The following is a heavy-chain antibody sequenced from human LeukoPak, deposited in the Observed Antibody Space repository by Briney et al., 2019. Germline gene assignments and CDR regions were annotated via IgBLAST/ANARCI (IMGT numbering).Heavy chain of an antibody. CDR3: ARVSGPGMNEYYHL. Sequence: GGSLRLSCAASGITFSGAWMHWVRHAPGKGLGWVSRINDDGSFRRYANSVKGRFTISRDNAKNTLFLQMDSLRAEDTAVYYCARVSGPGMNEYYHLWGQGTLVTVSS. CDR2: INDDGSFR. V-gene: IGHV3-74*01. CDR1: GITFSGAW. D-gene: IGHD3-10*01. J-gene: IGHJ1*01.